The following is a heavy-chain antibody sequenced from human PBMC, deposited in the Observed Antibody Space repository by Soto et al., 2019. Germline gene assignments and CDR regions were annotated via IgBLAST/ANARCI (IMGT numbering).Heavy chain of an antibody. J-gene: IGHJ4*02. CDR3: AKGPGPNDYDYIWGSDRLDY. D-gene: IGHD3-16*01. Sequence: QVQLVQSGAEVKKPGASVKVSCKASGYTFTSYAMHWVRQAPGQRLEWMGWINAGNGNTKYSQKFQGRVTITRDTSASTAYMELSSLRSEDTAVYYCAKGPGPNDYDYIWGSDRLDYWGQGTLVTVSS. CDR1: GYTFTSYA. V-gene: IGHV1-3*01. CDR2: INAGNGNT.